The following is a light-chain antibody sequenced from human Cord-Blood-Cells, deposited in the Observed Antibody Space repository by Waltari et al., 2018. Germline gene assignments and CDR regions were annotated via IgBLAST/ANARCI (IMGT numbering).Light chain of an antibody. Sequence: DIQMTQSPSTLSASVGDRVTITCRASQSIICWLAWYQQKPGKAPKLLSYKASSLESWVPSRFSGCGSGTEFTLTISSLQPDDFATYYCKQYNSYPLTFGGGTKGEIK. CDR1: QSIICW. CDR3: KQYNSYPLT. CDR2: KAS. J-gene: IGKJ4*01. V-gene: IGKV1-5*03.